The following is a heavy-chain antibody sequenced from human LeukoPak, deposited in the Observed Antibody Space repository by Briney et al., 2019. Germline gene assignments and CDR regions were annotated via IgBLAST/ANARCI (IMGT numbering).Heavy chain of an antibody. CDR3: AKDRVRITMVRGVTPVGY. J-gene: IGHJ4*02. CDR2: ISGSGGST. Sequence: GGTLRLSCAASGFTFSTYDMSWVRQAPGKGLEWVSAISGSGGSTFYADSVKGRFTISRDNSKNTLYLQMNSLRAEDTAVYYCAKDRVRITMVRGVTPVGYWGQGTLVTVSS. D-gene: IGHD3-10*01. V-gene: IGHV3-23*01. CDR1: GFTFSTYD.